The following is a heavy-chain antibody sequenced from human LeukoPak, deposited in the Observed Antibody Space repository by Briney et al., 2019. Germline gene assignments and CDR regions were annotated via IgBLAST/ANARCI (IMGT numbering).Heavy chain of an antibody. CDR1: GFTFSTYW. J-gene: IGHJ4*02. V-gene: IGHV3-23*01. CDR2: ISGSGGST. D-gene: IGHD3-10*01. Sequence: PGGSLRLSCAASGFTFSTYWMYWVRQAPGKGLEWVSAISGSGGSTYYADSVKGRFTISRDNSKNTLYLQMNSLRAEDTAVYYCAKVDVTMVRGVIMGYYFDYWGQGTLVTVSS. CDR3: AKVDVTMVRGVIMGYYFDY.